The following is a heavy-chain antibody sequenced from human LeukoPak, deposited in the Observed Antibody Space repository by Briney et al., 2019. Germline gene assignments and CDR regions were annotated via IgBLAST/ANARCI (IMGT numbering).Heavy chain of an antibody. CDR2: ISGSGGST. V-gene: IGHV3-23*01. D-gene: IGHD3-22*01. Sequence: GGSLRLSCAASGFTFSSYAMSWVRQAPGKGLEWVSAISGSGGSTYYADSVKGRFTISRDNSKNTLYLQMNSLRAEDTAVYYCAKYGTYYYDSSGDYGYWGQGTLVTVSS. J-gene: IGHJ4*02. CDR3: AKYGTYYYDSSGDYGY. CDR1: GFTFSSYA.